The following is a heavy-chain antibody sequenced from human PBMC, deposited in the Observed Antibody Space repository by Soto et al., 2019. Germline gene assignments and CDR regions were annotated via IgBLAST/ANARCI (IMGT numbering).Heavy chain of an antibody. CDR3: ARDLPPVDY. CDR1: GYTFSSYH. Sequence: QIQLVQSGAEVKKPGASVKVSCKASGYTFSSYHITWVRQAPGQGLEWMGWISAYNGYTNYAQNLQGRGTMTTDPSTSTAYMELRSLRSDDTAVYYCARDLPPVDYWGQGTLVTVSS. J-gene: IGHJ4*02. V-gene: IGHV1-18*01. CDR2: ISAYNGYT.